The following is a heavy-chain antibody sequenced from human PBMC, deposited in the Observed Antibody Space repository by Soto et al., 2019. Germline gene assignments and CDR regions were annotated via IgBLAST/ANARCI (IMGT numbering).Heavy chain of an antibody. Sequence: QVQLQESGPGLVKPSQTLSLTCTVSGGSISSGYYYWSWIRQPPGKGLVWVVYIDYSGSTYYNPSLKRRVTISVDTSKNQFSLKLSSVTAADTAGYDCASYSRSWYGPCSYYGMDVWVQGTTVTVSS. J-gene: IGHJ6*02. CDR2: IDYSGST. CDR3: ASYSRSWYGPCSYYGMDV. D-gene: IGHD6-13*01. V-gene: IGHV4-30-4*01. CDR1: GGSISSGYYY.